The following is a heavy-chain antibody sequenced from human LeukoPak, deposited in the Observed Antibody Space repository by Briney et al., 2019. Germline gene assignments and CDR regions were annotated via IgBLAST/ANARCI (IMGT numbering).Heavy chain of an antibody. CDR1: GFTFSGYE. CDR2: ISRSGTII. CDR3: AKPSVLRFLEWLLLDV. Sequence: GGSLRLSCAASGFTFSGYEMNWVRQAPGKGLEWVSYISRSGTIISYADSVRGRLTISRDNAKNSLYLQMNSLRAEDTAVYYCAKPSVLRFLEWLLLDVWGQGTTVTVSS. V-gene: IGHV3-48*03. D-gene: IGHD3-3*01. J-gene: IGHJ6*02.